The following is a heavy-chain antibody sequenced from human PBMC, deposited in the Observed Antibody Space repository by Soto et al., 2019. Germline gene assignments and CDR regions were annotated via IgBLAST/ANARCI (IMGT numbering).Heavy chain of an antibody. Sequence: PGGSVRLSCAASGFTVSSNYMSWVRQAPGKGLEWVSVIYSGGSTYYADSVKGRFTISRDNSKNTLYLQMNSLRAEDTAVYYCTARAVVPAAPGRFLDAFDIWGQGTMVTVSS. CDR2: IYSGGST. D-gene: IGHD2-2*01. J-gene: IGHJ3*02. V-gene: IGHV3-53*01. CDR3: TARAVVPAAPGRFLDAFDI. CDR1: GFTVSSNY.